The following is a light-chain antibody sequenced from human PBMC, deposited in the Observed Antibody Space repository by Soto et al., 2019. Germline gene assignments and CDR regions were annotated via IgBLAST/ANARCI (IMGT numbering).Light chain of an antibody. Sequence: QSALTQPPSASGSPGQSVTISCTGTSSDVGGYDYASWYQQHPGKAPKLMIYEVSKRPSGVPDRFSGSKSGNTASLTVSGLQAEDEADYYCAAWDDSLNGVFGGGTKVTVL. CDR1: SSDVGGYDY. J-gene: IGLJ3*02. V-gene: IGLV2-8*01. CDR2: EVS. CDR3: AAWDDSLNGV.